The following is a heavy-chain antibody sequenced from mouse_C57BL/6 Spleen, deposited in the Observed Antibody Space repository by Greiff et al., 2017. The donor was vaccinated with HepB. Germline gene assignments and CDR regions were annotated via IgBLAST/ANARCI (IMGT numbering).Heavy chain of an antibody. CDR3: ARNPAYDSNPAWFAY. D-gene: IGHD2-5*01. Sequence: VQLQQPGAELVKPGASVKMSCKASGYTFTSYWITWVKQRPGQGLEWIGDIYPGSGSTNYNEKFKSKATLTVDTSSSTAYMQLSSLTSEDSAVYYCARNPAYDSNPAWFAYWGQGTLVTVSA. V-gene: IGHV1-55*01. CDR2: IYPGSGST. CDR1: GYTFTSYW. J-gene: IGHJ3*01.